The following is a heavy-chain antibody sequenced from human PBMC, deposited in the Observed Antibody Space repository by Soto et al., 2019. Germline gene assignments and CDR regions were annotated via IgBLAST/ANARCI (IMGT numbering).Heavy chain of an antibody. CDR3: ARDPRGSGSSHGYYGMDV. CDR1: GYTFTSYG. V-gene: IGHV1-18*01. CDR2: ISAYNGNT. Sequence: GASVKVSCKAPGYTFTSYGISWVRQAPGEGVEWMGWISAYNGNTNYAQKLQGRVTMTTDTSTSTAYMELRSLRSDDTAVYYCARDPRGSGSSHGYYGMDVWGQGTTVTVSS. J-gene: IGHJ6*02. D-gene: IGHD3-10*01.